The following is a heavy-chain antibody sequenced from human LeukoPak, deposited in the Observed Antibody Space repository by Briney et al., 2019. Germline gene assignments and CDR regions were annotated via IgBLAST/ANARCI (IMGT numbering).Heavy chain of an antibody. J-gene: IGHJ4*02. CDR1: GFTSSSYA. V-gene: IGHV3-30-3*01. Sequence: GRSLRLSCAASGFTSSSYAMHWVRQAPGKGLEWVAVISYDGSNKYYADSVKGRFTISRDNSKNTLYLQMNSLRAEDTAVYYCARGGVVVPAAPYFDYWGQGTLVTVSS. CDR3: ARGGVVVPAAPYFDY. D-gene: IGHD2-2*01. CDR2: ISYDGSNK.